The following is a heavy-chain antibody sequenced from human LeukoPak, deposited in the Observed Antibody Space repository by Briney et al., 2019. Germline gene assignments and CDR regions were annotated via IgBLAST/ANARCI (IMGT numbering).Heavy chain of an antibody. CDR1: GYTFTSYY. CDR2: ISAYNGNT. CDR3: ARVPLPARYSSGSGDY. Sequence: ASVKVSCKASGYTFTSYYMHWVRQAPGQGLEWMGWISAYNGNTNYAQKLQGRVTMTTDTSTSTAYMELRSLRSDDTAVYYCARVPLPARYSSGSGDYWGQGTLVTVSS. D-gene: IGHD6-19*01. V-gene: IGHV1-18*04. J-gene: IGHJ4*02.